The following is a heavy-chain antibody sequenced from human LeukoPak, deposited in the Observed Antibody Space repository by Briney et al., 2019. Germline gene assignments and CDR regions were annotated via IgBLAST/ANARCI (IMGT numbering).Heavy chain of an antibody. CDR1: GFTFSSYG. D-gene: IGHD3-10*01. J-gene: IGHJ4*02. CDR2: IWYDGSNK. CDR3: ARDFGFQNYFDY. V-gene: IGHV3-33*01. Sequence: GGSLRLSCAASGFTFSSYGMHWVRQAPGKGLEWVAVIWYDGSNKYYADSVKGRFTISRDSSKNMLYLQMNSLRGEDTAVYYCARDFGFQNYFDYWGQGTLVTVSS.